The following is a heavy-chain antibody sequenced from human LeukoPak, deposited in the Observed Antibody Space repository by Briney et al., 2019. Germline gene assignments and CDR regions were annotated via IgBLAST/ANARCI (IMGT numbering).Heavy chain of an antibody. V-gene: IGHV3-30*18. CDR2: ISHDGSNK. Sequence: GGSLRLSCAASGFTFSNYGMHWVRQAPGKGLEGVAVISHDGSNKQYADPVKGRFTISRDTSKNTLYLQMTSLRGEDTAVYYCAKDYLGASHTFDIWGPGTMVTVSS. J-gene: IGHJ3*02. CDR1: GFTFSNYG. D-gene: IGHD1-26*01. CDR3: AKDYLGASHTFDI.